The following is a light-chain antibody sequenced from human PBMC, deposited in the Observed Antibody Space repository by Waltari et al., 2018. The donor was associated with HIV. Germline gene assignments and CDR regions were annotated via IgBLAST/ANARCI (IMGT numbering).Light chain of an antibody. V-gene: IGLV2-23*01. CDR3: CAYAGSSTWV. Sequence: QSALTQPPSVSGSPGQPLTVPCPGTSRDVGSFNVVSWYQQHPCKPPTHMIYEDNKRPSGVSNRFSGSKSGNTASLTISGLQAEDEADYSCCAYAGSSTWVFGGGTKLTVL. J-gene: IGLJ3*02. CDR2: EDN. CDR1: SRDVGSFNV.